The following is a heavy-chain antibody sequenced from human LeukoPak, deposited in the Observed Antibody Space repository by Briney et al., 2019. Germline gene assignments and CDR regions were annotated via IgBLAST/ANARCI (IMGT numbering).Heavy chain of an antibody. Sequence: SGGSLRLSCAASGFTFSSSAMTWVRQAPGKGLEWVSTITGSDDRTYYADSVKGRFTISRDYSRNTLHFQMNSLRVEDTAIYYCAKGPHLGSGYHPDYWGQGILVTVSS. J-gene: IGHJ4*02. V-gene: IGHV3-23*01. D-gene: IGHD3-22*01. CDR1: GFTFSSSA. CDR3: AKGPHLGSGYHPDY. CDR2: ITGSDDRT.